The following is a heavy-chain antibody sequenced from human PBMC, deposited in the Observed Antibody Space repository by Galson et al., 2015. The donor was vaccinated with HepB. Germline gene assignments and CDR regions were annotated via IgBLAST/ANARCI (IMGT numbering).Heavy chain of an antibody. CDR1: GFTFSSHG. J-gene: IGHJ4*02. Sequence: SLRLSCAASGFTFSSHGMHWVRQTPGRGLEWVAIISYDGSETYYVDSVKGRFTISRGNSKNTLYLQMNSLRAGDTAVFYCAKDRGISGYSYGIDYWGQGTLVTVSS. CDR2: ISYDGSET. CDR3: AKDRGISGYSYGIDY. V-gene: IGHV3-30*18. D-gene: IGHD5-18*01.